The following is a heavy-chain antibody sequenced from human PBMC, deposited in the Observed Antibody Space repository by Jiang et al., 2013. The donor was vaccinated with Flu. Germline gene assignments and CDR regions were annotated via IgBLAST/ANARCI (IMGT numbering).Heavy chain of an antibody. D-gene: IGHD1-26*01. Sequence: LLKPSETETLSLTCTVSGGSINTNSYYWGWIRQPPGKGLEWIGSIYHSGSTYFNPSLESRVTMSVDTSKKQFSXKLYSVTAADTAVYYCARHPHGTKWNWYFDLWGRGTLVTVSS. CDR2: IYHSGST. V-gene: IGHV4-39*01. CDR1: GGSINTNSYY. CDR3: ARHPHGTKWNWYFDL. J-gene: IGHJ2*01.